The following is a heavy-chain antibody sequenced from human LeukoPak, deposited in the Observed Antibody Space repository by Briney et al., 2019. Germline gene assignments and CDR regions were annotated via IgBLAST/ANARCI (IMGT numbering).Heavy chain of an antibody. CDR1: GFTFSSYG. CDR3: ARGPSIVVVPAAMLGHFDP. D-gene: IGHD2-2*01. Sequence: GGSLRLSCAASGFTFSSYGMHWVRQAPGKGLEWVAVIWYDGSNKYYADSVKGRFTISRDNSKNTLYLQMNSLRAEDTAVYYCARGPSIVVVPAAMLGHFDPWGQGTLVTVSS. CDR2: IWYDGSNK. V-gene: IGHV3-33*01. J-gene: IGHJ5*02.